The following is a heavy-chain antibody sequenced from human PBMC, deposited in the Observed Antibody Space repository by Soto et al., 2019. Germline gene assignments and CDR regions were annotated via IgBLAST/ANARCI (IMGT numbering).Heavy chain of an antibody. CDR2: IIPIFGTA. Sequence: QVQLVQSGAEVKKPGSSVKVSCKASGGTFSSYAISWVRQAPGQGLEWMGGIIPIFGTANYAQKFQGRVTITENESTRTAYMELSSLRSEDTAVYYCARTRYCSGGSCPYYFDYWGQGTLVTVSS. V-gene: IGHV1-69*01. J-gene: IGHJ4*02. CDR1: GGTFSSYA. D-gene: IGHD2-15*01. CDR3: ARTRYCSGGSCPYYFDY.